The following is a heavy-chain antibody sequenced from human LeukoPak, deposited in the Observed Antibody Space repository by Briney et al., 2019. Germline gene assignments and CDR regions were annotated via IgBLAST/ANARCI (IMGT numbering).Heavy chain of an antibody. V-gene: IGHV4-4*07. CDR2: IYSSGST. J-gene: IGHJ4*02. Sequence: SETLSLTCAVSGGSMTNYYWNWIRQPAGKGLEWFGHIYSSGSTNYNPSLKSRVTMSVDTSKKQFFLNLMSVTAADTAVYYCARSTDYWGQGILVTVSS. CDR3: ARSTDY. CDR1: GGSMTNYY.